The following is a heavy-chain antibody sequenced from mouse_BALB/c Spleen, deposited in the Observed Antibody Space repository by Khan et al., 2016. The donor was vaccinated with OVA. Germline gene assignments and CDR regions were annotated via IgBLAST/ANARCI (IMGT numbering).Heavy chain of an antibody. CDR1: GYTFTSYW. CDR2: INPTTGYT. D-gene: IGHD2-4*01. Sequence: QVQLQQSGAELAKPGASVKMSCKASGYTFTSYWMHWVKQRPGQGLEWIGFINPTTGYTEYNQKFKDKATLTADKSSSTAYMQLSRLTSEDSAVYYCARSPTMITQCSYWGQGTLVTVSA. V-gene: IGHV1-7*01. J-gene: IGHJ3*01. CDR3: ARSPTMITQCSY.